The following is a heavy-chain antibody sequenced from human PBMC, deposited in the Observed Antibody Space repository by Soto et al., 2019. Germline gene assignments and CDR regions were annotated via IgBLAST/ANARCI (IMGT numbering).Heavy chain of an antibody. Sequence: GGSLRLSCAASGFTFSSYGMHWVRQAPGKGLEWVAVIWYDGSNKYYADSVKGRFTISRDNSKNTLYLQMNSLRAEDTAVYYCAGGYQLLLDNWFGPWGQGTLVTVSS. CDR1: GFTFSSYG. CDR2: IWYDGSNK. CDR3: AGGYQLLLDNWFGP. V-gene: IGHV3-33*01. D-gene: IGHD2-2*01. J-gene: IGHJ5*02.